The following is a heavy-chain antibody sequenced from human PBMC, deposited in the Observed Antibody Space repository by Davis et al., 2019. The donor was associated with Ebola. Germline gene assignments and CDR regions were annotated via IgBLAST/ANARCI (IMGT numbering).Heavy chain of an antibody. J-gene: IGHJ6*02. CDR1: GYTFTSYG. Sequence: ASVKVSCKASGYTFTSYGISWVRQAPGQGLEWMGWISAYNGNTNYAQKLQGRVTMTTDTSTSTAYMELSRLRSEDTAVYYCAKGTVRGVIGLGYYYGMDVWGQGTTVTVSS. CDR2: ISAYNGNT. CDR3: AKGTVRGVIGLGYYYGMDV. D-gene: IGHD3-10*01. V-gene: IGHV1-18*01.